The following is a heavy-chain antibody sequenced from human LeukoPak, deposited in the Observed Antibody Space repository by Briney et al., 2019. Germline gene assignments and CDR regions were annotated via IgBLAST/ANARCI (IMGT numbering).Heavy chain of an antibody. CDR2: ISSSGSTI. CDR3: VQDLWYGEYEY. Sequence: GGSLRLSCAASGFTFDDYGMSWVRQAPGKGLEWVSYISSSGSTIYYADSVKGRFTISRDNSKNTLYLQMNSLRGEDTATYYCVQDLWYGEYEYWGQGTLVTVSS. J-gene: IGHJ4*02. V-gene: IGHV3-23*01. CDR1: GFTFDDYG. D-gene: IGHD3-10*01.